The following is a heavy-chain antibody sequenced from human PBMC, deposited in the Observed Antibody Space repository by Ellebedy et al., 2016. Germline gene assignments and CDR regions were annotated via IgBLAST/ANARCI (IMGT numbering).Heavy chain of an antibody. D-gene: IGHD3-10*01. V-gene: IGHV4-61*03. CDR1: GGSIISSSYY. J-gene: IGHJ4*02. CDR3: ARDPAGGHFDS. CDR2: ISYSGTT. Sequence: SETLSLXCTVSGGSIISSSYYCSWIRQPPGRGLEYIGYISYSGTTNYNPSLESRVTISVDTSKNHFSLKLTSVTAADTAVYFCARDPAGGHFDSWGQGTLVTVSS.